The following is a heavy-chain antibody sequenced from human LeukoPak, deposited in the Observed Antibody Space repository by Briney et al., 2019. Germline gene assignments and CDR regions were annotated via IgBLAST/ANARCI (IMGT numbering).Heavy chain of an antibody. V-gene: IGHV4-61*02. CDR3: ARVDITGTPTGGY. CDR2: IYASGST. D-gene: IGHD1-20*01. J-gene: IGHJ4*02. Sequence: TTSETLSLTCTVSGGSISSGSYYWSWIRQPAGKGLEWIGRIYASGSTNYNPPLKSRVTISVDTSKNQFSLKLSSVTAADTAVYYCARVDITGTPTGGYWGQGTLVTVSS. CDR1: GGSISSGSYY.